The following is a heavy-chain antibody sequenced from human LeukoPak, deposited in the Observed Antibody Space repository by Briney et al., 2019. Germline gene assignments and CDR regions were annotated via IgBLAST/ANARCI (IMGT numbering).Heavy chain of an antibody. J-gene: IGHJ5*02. CDR3: ARGGICSGGSCYSHNWFDP. Sequence: ASVKVSCKASGYTFTSYYMHWVRQAPGQGLEWMGWINLNSGATNYAQKFQGTVTLTRDTSISTAYMKLSRLRFDDTAVYYCARGGICSGGSCYSHNWFDPWGQGTLVTVSS. CDR2: INLNSGAT. D-gene: IGHD2-15*01. CDR1: GYTFTSYY. V-gene: IGHV1-2*02.